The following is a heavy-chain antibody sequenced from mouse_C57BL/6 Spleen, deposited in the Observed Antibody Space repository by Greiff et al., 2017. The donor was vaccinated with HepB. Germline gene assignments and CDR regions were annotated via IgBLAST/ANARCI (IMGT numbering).Heavy chain of an antibody. Sequence: VKLQQPGTELVKPGASVKLSCKASGYTFTSYWMHWVKQRPGQGLEWIGNINPSNGGTNYNEKFKSKATLTVDKSSSTAYMQLSSLTSEDSAVYYCAREAAYDYYAMDYWGQGTSVTVSS. CDR2: INPSNGGT. V-gene: IGHV1-53*01. CDR1: GYTFTSYW. J-gene: IGHJ4*01. D-gene: IGHD6-5*01. CDR3: AREAAYDYYAMDY.